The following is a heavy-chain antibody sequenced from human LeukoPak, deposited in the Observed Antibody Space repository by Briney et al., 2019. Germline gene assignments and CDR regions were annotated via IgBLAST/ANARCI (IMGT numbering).Heavy chain of an antibody. V-gene: IGHV3-23*01. D-gene: IGHD3-22*01. J-gene: IGHJ4*02. CDR1: GFTFSSYA. CDR2: ISGSGGST. Sequence: GGSLRLSGAASGFTFSSYAMSWVRQAPGKGLEWVSAISGSGGSTYYADSVKGRFTISRDNSKNTLYLQMNSLRAEDTAVYYCAKSYDSSGQSHDYWGQGTLVTVSS. CDR3: AKSYDSSGQSHDY.